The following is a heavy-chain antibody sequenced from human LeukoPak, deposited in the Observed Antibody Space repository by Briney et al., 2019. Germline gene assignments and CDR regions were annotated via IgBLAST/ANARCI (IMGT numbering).Heavy chain of an antibody. V-gene: IGHV3-7*03. J-gene: IGHJ4*02. CDR3: AKGPTVTTRVDY. CDR2: IKQDGSEK. D-gene: IGHD4-17*01. Sequence: AGGSLRLSCAASGFTFSSYWMSWVRQAPGKGLEWVANIKQDGSEKYYVDSVKGRFTISRDNSKNTLYLQMNSLRAEDTAVYYCAKGPTVTTRVDYWGQGTLVTVSS. CDR1: GFTFSSYW.